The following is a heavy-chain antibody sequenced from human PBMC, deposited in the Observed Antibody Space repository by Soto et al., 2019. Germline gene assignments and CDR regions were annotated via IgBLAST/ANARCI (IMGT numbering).Heavy chain of an antibody. J-gene: IGHJ1*01. CDR1: GFTFSSYG. CDR3: AKDLDDSSGYLPD. D-gene: IGHD3-22*01. Sequence: SLRLSCAASGFTFSSYGMHWVRQAPGKGLEWVAVISYDGSNKYYADSVKGRFTISRDNSKNTLYLQMNSLRAEDTAVYYCAKDLDDSSGYLPDWGQGTLVTVSS. V-gene: IGHV3-30*18. CDR2: ISYDGSNK.